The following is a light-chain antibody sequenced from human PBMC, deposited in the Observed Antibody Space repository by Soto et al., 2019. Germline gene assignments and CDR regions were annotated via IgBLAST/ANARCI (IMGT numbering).Light chain of an antibody. J-gene: IGKJ5*01. CDR1: QSISSY. Sequence: DIQMTQSASSLSASVGDRVTITCRASQSISSYLNWYQQKPGKAPKLLIYAASSLQSGVPSRFSGSGSGTDFTLTISSLQPEDFATYYCQQSYSTPITFGQGTRREI. CDR2: AAS. V-gene: IGKV1-39*01. CDR3: QQSYSTPIT.